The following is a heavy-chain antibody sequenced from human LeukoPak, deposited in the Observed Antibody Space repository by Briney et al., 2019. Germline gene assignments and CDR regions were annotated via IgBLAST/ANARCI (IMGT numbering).Heavy chain of an antibody. D-gene: IGHD6-19*01. V-gene: IGHV3-23*01. J-gene: IGHJ4*02. Sequence: GGSLRLSCAASGFTFSSYAMSWVRQAPGKGLEWVSAISGSGGSTYYADSVKGRFTISRDNSKNTLYLQMNSLRAEDTALYYCAKATGIAVAGPVFDYWGQGTLVTVSS. CDR3: AKATGIAVAGPVFDY. CDR2: ISGSGGST. CDR1: GFTFSSYA.